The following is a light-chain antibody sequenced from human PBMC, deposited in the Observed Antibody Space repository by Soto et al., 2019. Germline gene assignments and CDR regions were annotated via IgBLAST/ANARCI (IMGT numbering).Light chain of an antibody. V-gene: IGKV1-5*03. CDR3: QQYNGYSTWK. Sequence: DIQMTPSPSPLSASGGGRVPLTFRASQSISRWLAWYQQKPGKAPKLLIYKASILESGVPSRFSGSGSGTEFTLTISSLQPDDFATYYCQQYNGYSTWKFGQGTKVDIK. J-gene: IGKJ1*01. CDR1: QSISRW. CDR2: KAS.